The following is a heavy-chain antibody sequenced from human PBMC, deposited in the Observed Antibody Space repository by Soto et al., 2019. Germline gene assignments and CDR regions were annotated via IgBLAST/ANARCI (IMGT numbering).Heavy chain of an antibody. CDR2: IYYSGST. V-gene: IGHV4-59*12. CDR1: GGSISSYY. D-gene: IGHD5-12*01. J-gene: IGHJ4*02. CDR3: ARDNPSGYGDC. Sequence: SETLSLTCTVSGGSISSYYWSWIRQPPGKGLEWIGYIYYSGSTNYNPSLKSRVTISVDTSKNQFSLKLTSVTAADAAVYYCARDNPSGYGDCWGQGTLVTVSS.